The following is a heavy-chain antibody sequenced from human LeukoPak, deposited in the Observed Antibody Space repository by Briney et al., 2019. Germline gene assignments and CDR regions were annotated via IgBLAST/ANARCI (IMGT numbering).Heavy chain of an antibody. Sequence: PGGSLRLSCAAPGFTFSSYGMHWVRQAPGKGLEWVAVIWYDGSNENYADSMRGRFTISRDNSKNTLYMQMNSLRVEDTAVYYCVRGSAKVPTYGENPRWADWGQGTLVTVSS. D-gene: IGHD4-17*01. V-gene: IGHV3-33*01. CDR3: VRGSAKVPTYGENPRWAD. CDR2: IWYDGSNE. CDR1: GFTFSSYG. J-gene: IGHJ4*02.